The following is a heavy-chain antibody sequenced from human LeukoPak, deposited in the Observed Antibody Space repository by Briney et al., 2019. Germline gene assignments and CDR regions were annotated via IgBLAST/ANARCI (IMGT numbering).Heavy chain of an antibody. D-gene: IGHD6-19*01. V-gene: IGHV1-2*02. CDR1: GYTFTGYY. CDR3: ARVARIALAGPDPFLGY. CDR2: INPNSGGT. J-gene: IGHJ4*02. Sequence: ASVKVSCKASGYTFTGYYMHWVRQAPGQGLEWMGWINPNSGGTNYAQKFQGRVTMTRDTSISTAYMELSRLRSDDTAVYYCARVARIALAGPDPFLGYWGQGTLVTVSS.